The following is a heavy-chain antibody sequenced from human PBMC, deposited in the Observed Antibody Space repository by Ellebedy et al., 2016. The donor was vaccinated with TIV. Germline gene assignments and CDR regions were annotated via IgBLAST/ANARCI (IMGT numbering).Heavy chain of an antibody. Sequence: GGSLRLSXAASGFTFSSYAMHWVRQAPGKGLEWVAVIWYDGSKKYYADSVKGRFTISRDNSKNTLYLQMNSLRAEDTAVYYCARDLASGGSCYGMDVWGQGTTVTVSS. D-gene: IGHD2-15*01. CDR3: ARDLASGGSCYGMDV. J-gene: IGHJ6*02. CDR1: GFTFSSYA. V-gene: IGHV3-33*08. CDR2: IWYDGSKK.